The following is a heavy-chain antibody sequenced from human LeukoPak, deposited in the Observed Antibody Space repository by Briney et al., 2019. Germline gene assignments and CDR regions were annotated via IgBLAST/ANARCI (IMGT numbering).Heavy chain of an antibody. CDR1: GFTFSSYG. Sequence: GGSLRLSCAASGFTFSSYGMHWVRQAPGKGLEWVAVIWYDGSNKYYADSVKGRFTISRENSKNTLYLQMNSLRAEDTAVYYCAKDMVRGVIINLFDYWGQGTLVTVSS. CDR3: AKDMVRGVIINLFDY. CDR2: IWYDGSNK. J-gene: IGHJ4*02. D-gene: IGHD3-10*01. V-gene: IGHV3-33*06.